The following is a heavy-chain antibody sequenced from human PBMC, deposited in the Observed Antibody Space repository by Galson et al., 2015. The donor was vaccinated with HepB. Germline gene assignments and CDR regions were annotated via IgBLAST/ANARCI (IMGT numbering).Heavy chain of an antibody. V-gene: IGHV1-18*04. J-gene: IGHJ4*02. CDR2: ISVYNDNT. Sequence: SCKASGYTFSSYGISWLRQAPGQEFEWMGWISVYNDNTRYAQNFQGRVTMTTDTSTSTAYMELRSLRSDDTAVYYCAREVCPNGICYFEYWGQGTQVTVSS. CDR3: AREVCPNGICYFEY. D-gene: IGHD1-14*01. CDR1: GYTFSSYG.